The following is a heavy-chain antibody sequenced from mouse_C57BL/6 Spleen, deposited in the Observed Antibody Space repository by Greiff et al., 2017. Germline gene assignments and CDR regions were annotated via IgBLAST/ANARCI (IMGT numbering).Heavy chain of an antibody. Sequence: VQLQQPGTELVKPGASVKLSCKASGYTFTSYWMHWVKQRPGQGLEWIGNINPSNGGTNYNGKFKGKATLTADKSSSTAYMQLSSLTSEDSAVYFCARRYGSSGFDYWGQGTTLTVSS. CDR1: GYTFTSYW. D-gene: IGHD1-1*01. CDR3: ARRYGSSGFDY. CDR2: INPSNGGT. V-gene: IGHV1-53*01. J-gene: IGHJ2*01.